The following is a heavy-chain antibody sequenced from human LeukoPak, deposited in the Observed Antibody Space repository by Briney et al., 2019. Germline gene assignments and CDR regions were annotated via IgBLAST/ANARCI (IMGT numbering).Heavy chain of an antibody. CDR2: INHSGNT. Sequence: SETLSLTCAVYGGSFSGYYWSWLRQPPGKGLEWIGEINHSGNTNYNPSRKSLVTISVDTSKNQFSLKLSSVTAADTAVYYCARSLARARPFDYWGQGTLVTVSS. J-gene: IGHJ4*02. D-gene: IGHD3-10*01. V-gene: IGHV4-34*01. CDR1: GGSFSGYY. CDR3: ARSLARARPFDY.